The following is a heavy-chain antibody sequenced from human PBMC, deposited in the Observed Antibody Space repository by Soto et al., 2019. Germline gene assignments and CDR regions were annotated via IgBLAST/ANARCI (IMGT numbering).Heavy chain of an antibody. V-gene: IGHV4-30-2*01. Sequence: QLQLQESGSGLVRPSQTLSLTCAVSGGSISSGGYSWNWIRQPPGKGLEWIGYIYHSGSTLYNLSLKSRVXXXVXESKNQFSLKLSSVTAADTAVYYCARDQLEGNWFDPWGQGTLVTVSS. CDR1: GGSISSGGYS. CDR2: IYHSGST. D-gene: IGHD1-1*01. J-gene: IGHJ5*02. CDR3: ARDQLEGNWFDP.